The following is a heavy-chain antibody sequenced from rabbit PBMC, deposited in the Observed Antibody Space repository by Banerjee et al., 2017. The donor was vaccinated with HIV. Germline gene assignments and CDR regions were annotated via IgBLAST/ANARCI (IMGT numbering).Heavy chain of an antibody. CDR3: ARRFWTGSSDYGTRLDL. V-gene: IGHV1S47*01. Sequence: QEQLVESGGGLVTLGGSLKLSCKASGIDFSSYGISWVRQAPGKGLEWIAYIYPDYGSTDYASWVNGRFTISLDNAQNTVFLQMTSLTAADTATYFCARRFWTGSSDYGTRLDLWGQGTLVTVS. D-gene: IGHD8-1*01. J-gene: IGHJ3*01. CDR1: GIDFSSYG. CDR2: IYPDYGST.